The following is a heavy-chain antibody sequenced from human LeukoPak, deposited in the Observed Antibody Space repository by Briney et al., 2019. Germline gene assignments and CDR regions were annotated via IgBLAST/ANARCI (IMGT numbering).Heavy chain of an antibody. V-gene: IGHV3-33*08. CDR3: ARAHDYGDYPRD. J-gene: IGHJ4*02. CDR1: GFTFSSYG. Sequence: GGSLRLSCAASGFTFSSYGMHWVRQAPGKGLEWVAVIWYDGSNKYYADSVKGRFTISRDNSKNTLYLQMNSLRAEDTAVYYCARAHDYGDYPRDWGQGTLVTVSS. D-gene: IGHD4-17*01. CDR2: IWYDGSNK.